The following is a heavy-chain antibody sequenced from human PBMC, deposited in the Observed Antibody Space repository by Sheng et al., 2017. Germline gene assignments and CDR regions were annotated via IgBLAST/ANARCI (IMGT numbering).Heavy chain of an antibody. CDR1: GGSFSGYY. J-gene: IGHJ4*02. D-gene: IGHD3-10*01. CDR2: INHSGST. V-gene: IGHV4-34*01. Sequence: QVQLQQWGAGLLKPSETLSLTCAVYGGSFSGYYWSWIRQPPGKGLEWIGEINHSGSTNYNPSLKSRVTISVDTSKNQFSLKLSSVTAADTAVYYCARHGLRGVSRYFDYWGQGTLVTVSS. CDR3: ARHGLRGVSRYFDY.